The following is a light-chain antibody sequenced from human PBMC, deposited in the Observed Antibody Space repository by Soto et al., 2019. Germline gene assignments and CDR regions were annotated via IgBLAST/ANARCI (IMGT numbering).Light chain of an antibody. CDR2: EGS. Sequence: QSALTQPASVSGSPGQSITISCTGTSSDVGSYNLVSWYQQHPGKAPKLMIYEGSKRPSGVSNRFSGSKSGNTASLTISGLQAEDEADYYCCSYAGSVVFGGGTQLNVL. CDR3: CSYAGSVV. CDR1: SSDVGSYNL. V-gene: IGLV2-23*01. J-gene: IGLJ2*01.